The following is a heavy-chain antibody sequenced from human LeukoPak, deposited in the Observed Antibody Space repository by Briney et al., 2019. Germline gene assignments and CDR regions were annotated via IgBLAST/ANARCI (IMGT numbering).Heavy chain of an antibody. CDR1: GFTFSSYS. D-gene: IGHD3-10*01. J-gene: IGHJ3*02. V-gene: IGHV3-48*04. CDR2: ISSSSSTI. Sequence: GGSLRLSCAASGFTFSSYSMNWVRKAPGKGLGWVSYISSSSSTIYYADSVKGRFTISRDNAKNSLYLQMNSLRAEDTAVYYYARDTMVRGVSHAFDIWGQGTMVTVSS. CDR3: ARDTMVRGVSHAFDI.